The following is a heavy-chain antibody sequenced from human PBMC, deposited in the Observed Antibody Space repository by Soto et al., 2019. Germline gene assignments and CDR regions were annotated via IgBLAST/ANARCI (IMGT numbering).Heavy chain of an antibody. CDR3: AKELYEGYNWNTMYYFDY. Sequence: PGGSLRLSCAASGFTFSSYGMHWVRQAPGKGLEWVAVISYDGSNKYYADSVKGRFTISRDNSKNTLYLQMNSLRAEDTAVYYCAKELYEGYNWNTMYYFDYWGQGTLVTVSS. J-gene: IGHJ4*02. V-gene: IGHV3-30*18. CDR2: ISYDGSNK. CDR1: GFTFSSYG. D-gene: IGHD1-20*01.